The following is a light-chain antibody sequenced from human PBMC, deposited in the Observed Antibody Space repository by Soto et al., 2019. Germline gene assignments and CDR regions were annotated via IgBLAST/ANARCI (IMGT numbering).Light chain of an antibody. CDR2: GAS. CDR3: QQYGTSPQWT. CDR1: QSVSSSY. V-gene: IGKV3-20*01. Sequence: EIVLTQSPATLSLSPGERATLSCRASQSVSSSYLAWYQQKPGLAPRLLIYGASSRATGIPDRFSGSGSGTDFTLTISRLEPEDFAVYYCQQYGTSPQWTFGQGTKVEIK. J-gene: IGKJ1*01.